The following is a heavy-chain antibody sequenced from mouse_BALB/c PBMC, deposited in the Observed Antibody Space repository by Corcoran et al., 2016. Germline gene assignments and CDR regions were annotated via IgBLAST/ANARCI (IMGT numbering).Heavy chain of an antibody. CDR3: ARGLEGNYAMDY. V-gene: IGHV1-9*01. CDR2: ILPGSGST. Sequence: QVQLQQSGAELMKSGASVKISCKATSYTFSSYWIEWVKQRHDHGLAWIGEILPGSGSTNYNEKFKGKATFTSDTSSNTAYMQLSSLTSEDSAVYYCARGLEGNYAMDYWGQGTSVTVSS. CDR1: SYTFSSYW. J-gene: IGHJ4*01. D-gene: IGHD6-1*01.